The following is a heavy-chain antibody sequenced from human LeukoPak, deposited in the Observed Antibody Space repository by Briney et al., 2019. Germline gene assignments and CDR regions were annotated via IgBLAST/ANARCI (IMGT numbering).Heavy chain of an antibody. CDR2: SFPGDSDT. CDR3: ARHLAVAGTSWSEIDAFDI. CDR1: GSIFSGYW. D-gene: IGHD6-19*01. J-gene: IGHJ3*02. Sequence: GAPLNICSKSGGSIFSGYWNWCVRRLPGGGVEWLGISFPGDSDTRYSPSFQGQVTISADKSISTSYLKWSTLKASDTAMYYCARHLAVAGTSWSEIDAFDIWGQGTMVTVSS. V-gene: IGHV5-51*01.